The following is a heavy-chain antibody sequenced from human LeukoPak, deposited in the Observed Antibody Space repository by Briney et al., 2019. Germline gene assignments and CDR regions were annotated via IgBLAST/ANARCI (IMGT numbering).Heavy chain of an antibody. CDR1: GFTFSSYA. D-gene: IGHD5-12*01. CDR3: AKGAYDYIEIAYFDY. Sequence: GGSLRLSCAASGFTFSSYAMSWVRQAPGRRLEWVSLIIGSSGSTFYADSVKGRFTISRDKSKNTLYLQMNSLRAEDTAVYYCAKGAYDYIEIAYFDYWGQGSLVTVSS. V-gene: IGHV3-23*01. CDR2: IIGSSGST. J-gene: IGHJ4*02.